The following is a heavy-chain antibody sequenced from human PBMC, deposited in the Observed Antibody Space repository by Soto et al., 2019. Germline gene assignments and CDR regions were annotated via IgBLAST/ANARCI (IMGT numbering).Heavy chain of an antibody. V-gene: IGHV3-23*01. Sequence: EVQLLESGGGLVQPGGSLRLSCAASGFTFSSYAMKWVRQAPGKGLEWVSLIGESGTPTYYADSVKGRFTISRDNSGNTLFLEMYSLRAVDTAVYYCARYIPGVRYYGMDVWGQGTTVTVSS. CDR2: IGESGTPT. J-gene: IGHJ6*02. CDR1: GFTFSSYA. CDR3: ARYIPGVRYYGMDV. D-gene: IGHD2-2*01.